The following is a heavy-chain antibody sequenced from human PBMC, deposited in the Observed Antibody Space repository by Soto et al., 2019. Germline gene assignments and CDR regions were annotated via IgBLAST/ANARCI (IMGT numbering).Heavy chain of an antibody. CDR2: ISYDGTNK. CDR3: AKDSGGDILTGPDY. CDR1: GFTFSSYG. D-gene: IGHD3-9*01. Sequence: GGSLRLSCAASGFTFSSYGMHWVRQAPGKGLEWVAFISYDGTNKYYADSVKGRFTISRDNSKNTLYLQMNSLRAEDTAVYYCAKDSGGDILTGPDYWGQGTLVTVSS. J-gene: IGHJ4*02. V-gene: IGHV3-30*18.